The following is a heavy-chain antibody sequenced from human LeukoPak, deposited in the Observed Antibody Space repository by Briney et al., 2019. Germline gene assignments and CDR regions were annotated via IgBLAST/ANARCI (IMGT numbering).Heavy chain of an antibody. V-gene: IGHV3-11*01. D-gene: IGHD2-2*01. J-gene: IGHJ6*02. CDR2: ISSSGSTI. Sequence: GGSLRLSCAASGFTFSDYYMSWIRQAPGKGLEWVSYISSSGSTIYYADSVKGRFTISRDNAKNSLYLQMNSLRAEDTAVYYCARDFGLYCSSTSCPRRGYGMDVWGQGTTVTVSS. CDR1: GFTFSDYY. CDR3: ARDFGLYCSSTSCPRRGYGMDV.